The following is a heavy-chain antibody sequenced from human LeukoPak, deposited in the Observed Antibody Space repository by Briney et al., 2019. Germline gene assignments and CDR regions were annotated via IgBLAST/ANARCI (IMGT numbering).Heavy chain of an antibody. CDR1: GGSISSYY. CDR3: ARGGRYSSGTFDY. CDR2: IYNSGST. J-gene: IGHJ4*01. Sequence: PSETLSLTCTVSGGSISSYYWGWIRQPPGKGLEWIGYIYNSGSTTYNPSLKSRVTVSVDTSKNQFSLNLSSVTAADTAVYYCARGGRYSSGTFDYWGHGTLVTVSS. D-gene: IGHD6-19*01. V-gene: IGHV4-59*01.